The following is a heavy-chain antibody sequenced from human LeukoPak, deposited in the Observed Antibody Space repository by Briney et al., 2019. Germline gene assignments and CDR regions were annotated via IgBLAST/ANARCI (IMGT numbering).Heavy chain of an antibody. CDR3: AKSSNILTGSYSFFDY. Sequence: GASVKVSCKASGFTFTSSAVQWVRQARGQRLEWIGWIVVGSGNTNYAQKFQERVTITRDMSTSTAYMELSSLRSEDTAVYYCAKSSNILTGSYSFFDYWGQGTLVTVSS. CDR1: GFTFTSSA. CDR2: IVVGSGNT. J-gene: IGHJ4*02. D-gene: IGHD3-9*01. V-gene: IGHV1-58*01.